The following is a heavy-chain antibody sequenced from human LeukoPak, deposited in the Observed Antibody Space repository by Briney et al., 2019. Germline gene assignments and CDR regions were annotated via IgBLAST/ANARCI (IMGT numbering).Heavy chain of an antibody. Sequence: GGSLRPSCSASGFTFSTSWMHWVRQSPGKGLVWVSRIESDGSSTSYADSVKGRFTISRDNAKNTLYLQMGSLRVEDTAVYYCARRGDSDHYYAMDLWGQGTTVTVSS. CDR2: IESDGSST. V-gene: IGHV3-74*01. CDR1: GFTFSTSW. J-gene: IGHJ6*02. CDR3: ARRGDSDHYYAMDL. D-gene: IGHD2-21*02.